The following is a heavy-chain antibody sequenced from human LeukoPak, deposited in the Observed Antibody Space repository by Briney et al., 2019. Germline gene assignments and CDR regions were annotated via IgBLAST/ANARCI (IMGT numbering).Heavy chain of an antibody. CDR2: ISSSSNSI. CDR3: AREGDSGYDR. D-gene: IGHD5-12*01. J-gene: IGHJ4*02. CDR1: GFTFSNYA. V-gene: IGHV3-48*01. Sequence: GGSLRLSCAASGFTFSNYAMNWVRQAPGKGLEWVSYISSSSNSIHYADSVKGRFTISRDNSKNTLYLQMNSLRAEDTAVYYCAREGDSGYDRWGQGTLVTVSS.